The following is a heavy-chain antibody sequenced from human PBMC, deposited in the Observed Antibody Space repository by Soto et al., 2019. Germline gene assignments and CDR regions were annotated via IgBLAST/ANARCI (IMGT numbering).Heavy chain of an antibody. D-gene: IGHD3-22*01. Sequence: SETLSLTCTVSGGSISSYYWSWIRQPPGKGLEWIGYIYYSGSTNYNPSLKSRVTISVDTSKNQFSLKLSSVTAADTAVYYCASYYDSSGYSEYFDYWGQGTLVTVSS. V-gene: IGHV4-59*01. CDR3: ASYYDSSGYSEYFDY. CDR2: IYYSGST. J-gene: IGHJ4*02. CDR1: GGSISSYY.